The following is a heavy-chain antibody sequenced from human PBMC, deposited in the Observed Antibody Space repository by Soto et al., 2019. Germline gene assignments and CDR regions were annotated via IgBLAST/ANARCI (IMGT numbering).Heavy chain of an antibody. CDR2: IYWDDDK. Sequence: QINLKESGPTLVKPTQTLTLTCTFSGFSLSTSGVGVGWISQPPGKALEWLALIYWDDDKRYSPSLKSRLTLTKDTSKHRVVLTMTNMDPVDTATYYCAHGTGCSGGSCYLIGDWFDTGGQGTLVTVSS. CDR3: AHGTGCSGGSCYLIGDWFDT. J-gene: IGHJ5*02. D-gene: IGHD2-15*01. V-gene: IGHV2-5*02. CDR1: GFSLSTSGVG.